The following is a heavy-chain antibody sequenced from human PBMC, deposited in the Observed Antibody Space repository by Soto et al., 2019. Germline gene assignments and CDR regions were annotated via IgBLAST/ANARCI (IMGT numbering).Heavy chain of an antibody. D-gene: IGHD6-19*01. J-gene: IGHJ4*02. CDR2: ISYDGSNK. CDR3: ARAPISVAGAPYYFDY. V-gene: IGHV3-30-3*01. Sequence: LRLSCAASGFTFSSYAMHWVRQAPGKGLEWVAVISYDGSNKYYADSVKGRFTISRDNSKNTLYLQMNSLRAEDTAVYYCARAPISVAGAPYYFDYWGQRTPVTVSS. CDR1: GFTFSSYA.